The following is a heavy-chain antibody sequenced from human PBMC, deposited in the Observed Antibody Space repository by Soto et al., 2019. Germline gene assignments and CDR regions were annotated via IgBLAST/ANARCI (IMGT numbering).Heavy chain of an antibody. D-gene: IGHD6-19*01. CDR1: GGSISSSSYY. CDR2: IYYSGST. Sequence: ASETLSLTCTVSGGSISSSSYYWGWIRQPPGKGLEWIGSIYYSGSTYYNPSLKSRVTISVDTSKNQFSLKLSSVTAADTAVYYCASSRYSSGWYPVGYWGQGTLVTVSS. V-gene: IGHV4-39*01. J-gene: IGHJ4*02. CDR3: ASSRYSSGWYPVGY.